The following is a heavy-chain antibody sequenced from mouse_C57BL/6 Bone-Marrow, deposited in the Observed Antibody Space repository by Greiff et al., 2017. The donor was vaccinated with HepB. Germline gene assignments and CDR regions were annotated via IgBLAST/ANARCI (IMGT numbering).Heavy chain of an antibody. Sequence: QVQLQQPGAELVRPGSSVKLSCKASGYTFTSYWMHWVKQRPIQGLEWIGNIDPSDSETHYNQKFKDKATLTVDKSSSTAYMQLSSLTSEDSAVYYCAREGWLRRRTWFAYWGQGTLVTVSA. CDR2: IDPSDSET. J-gene: IGHJ3*01. D-gene: IGHD2-2*01. CDR3: AREGWLRRRTWFAY. CDR1: GYTFTSYW. V-gene: IGHV1-52*01.